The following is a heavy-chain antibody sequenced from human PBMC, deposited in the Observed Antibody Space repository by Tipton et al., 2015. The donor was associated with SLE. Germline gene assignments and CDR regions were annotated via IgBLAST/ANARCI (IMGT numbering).Heavy chain of an antibody. CDR2: IYYSGST. CDR3: ARETSVAAFDY. V-gene: IGHV4-59*01. J-gene: IGHJ4*02. D-gene: IGHD6-19*01. Sequence: TLSLTCTVSGGSISSYYWSWIRQPPGKGLEWIGYIYYSGSTNYNPSLKSRVTISVDTSKNQFSLKLSSVTVADTAVYYCARETSVAAFDYWGQGTLVTVSS. CDR1: GGSISSYY.